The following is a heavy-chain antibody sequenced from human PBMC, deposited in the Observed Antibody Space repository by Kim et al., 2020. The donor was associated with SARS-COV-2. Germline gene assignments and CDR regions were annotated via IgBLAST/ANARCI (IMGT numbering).Heavy chain of an antibody. CDR3: ARAFSGYVVDY. Sequence: SVKVSCKASGGTFSSYAISWVRQAPGQGLEWMGRIIPILGIANYAQKFQGRVTITADKSTSTAYMELSSLRSEDTAVYYCARAFSGYVVDYWGQGTLVTVSS. CDR1: GGTFSSYA. D-gene: IGHD1-1*01. CDR2: IIPILGIA. J-gene: IGHJ4*02. V-gene: IGHV1-69*04.